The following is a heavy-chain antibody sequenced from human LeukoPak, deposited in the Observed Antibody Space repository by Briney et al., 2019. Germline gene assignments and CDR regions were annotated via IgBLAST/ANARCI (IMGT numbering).Heavy chain of an antibody. D-gene: IGHD1-20*01. V-gene: IGHV3-33*01. CDR1: GFTFSSYG. J-gene: IGHJ6*02. CDR3: AREGNWNDGRVDIYYYYGMDV. Sequence: GRSLRLSCAASGFTFSSYGMHWVRQAPGKGLEWVAVIWYDGSNKYYADSVKGRFTISRDNAKNSLYLQMNSLRAEDTAVYYCAREGNWNDGRVDIYYYYGMDVWGQGTTVTVSS. CDR2: IWYDGSNK.